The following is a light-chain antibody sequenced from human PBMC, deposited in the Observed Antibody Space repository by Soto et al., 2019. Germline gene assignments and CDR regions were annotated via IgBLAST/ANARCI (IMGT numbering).Light chain of an antibody. CDR2: DVS. J-gene: IGLJ3*02. CDR1: PSDVGGYNS. CDR3: SSYTSSSTLV. Sequence: QSALTQPPSASGSPGQSVTISCTGTPSDVGGYNSVSWYQQYPGKAPKLMIYDVSKRPSGVPDRFSGSKSVNAASLTISGLQSEDEADYFCSSYTSSSTLVFGGGTKLTVL. V-gene: IGLV2-18*02.